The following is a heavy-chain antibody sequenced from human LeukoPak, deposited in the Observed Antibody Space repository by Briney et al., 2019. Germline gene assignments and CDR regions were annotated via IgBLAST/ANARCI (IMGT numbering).Heavy chain of an antibody. D-gene: IGHD3-9*01. CDR3: TTLKWYYDLLTPVVPPDY. Sequence: PGGSLRLSCAASGFTFSNAWMSWVRQAPGKGREWVGRIKSKTDGGTTDDAAPVKGRFTISRDDSKNTLYLQMNSLKAEEPAVYYCTTLKWYYDLLTPVVPPDYWGQGTLVTVSS. J-gene: IGHJ4*02. CDR2: IKSKTDGGTT. V-gene: IGHV3-15*01. CDR1: GFTFSNAW.